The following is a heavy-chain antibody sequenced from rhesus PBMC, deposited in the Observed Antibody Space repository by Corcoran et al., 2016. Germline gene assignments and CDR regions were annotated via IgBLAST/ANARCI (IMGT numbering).Heavy chain of an antibody. CDR3: AREPRDTHPVFDY. D-gene: IGHD5-42*01. CDR1: GGSISRGYYY. J-gene: IGHJ4*01. CDR2: LTFSGRT. V-gene: IGHV4-122*02. Sequence: QVQLQESGPGLVKPSETLSLTLAGSGGSISRGYYYSFSIRQPPGKGLEWVGYLTFSGRTSYNPSLKSRVTISRDTSKNQFSLKLSSVTAADTAVYYCAREPRDTHPVFDYWGQGVLVTVSS.